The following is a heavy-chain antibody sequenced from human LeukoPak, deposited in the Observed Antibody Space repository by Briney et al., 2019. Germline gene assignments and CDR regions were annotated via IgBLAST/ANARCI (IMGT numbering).Heavy chain of an antibody. Sequence: GGSLRLSCAASGFTFSRYAMSWVRQAQGKGMEWVSAISGSGGSTYYADSVKGRFTISRDNSKNTLYLQMNSLRAEDTAVYYCAKDLRSRIAAAGTPYADYFQHWGQGTLVTVSS. V-gene: IGHV3-23*01. D-gene: IGHD6-13*01. CDR1: GFTFSRYA. J-gene: IGHJ1*01. CDR3: AKDLRSRIAAAGTPYADYFQH. CDR2: ISGSGGST.